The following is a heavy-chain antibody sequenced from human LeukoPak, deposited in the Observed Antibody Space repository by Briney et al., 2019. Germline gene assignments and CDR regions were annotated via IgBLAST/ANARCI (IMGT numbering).Heavy chain of an antibody. J-gene: IGHJ4*02. V-gene: IGHV3-21*01. CDR2: ISSSSSYI. CDR1: GFTFSSYS. D-gene: IGHD5-18*01. CDR3: ARVGRGYSYGSTFDY. Sequence: GGSLRLSCVASGFTFSSYSMNWVRQAPGKGLEWVSSISSSSSYIYYADSVKGRFTISRDNAKNSLYLQMNSLRAEDTAVYYCARVGRGYSYGSTFDYWGQGTLVTVSS.